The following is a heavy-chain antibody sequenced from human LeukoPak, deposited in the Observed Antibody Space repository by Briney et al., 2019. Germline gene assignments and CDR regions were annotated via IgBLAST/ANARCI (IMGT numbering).Heavy chain of an antibody. CDR3: ARVPSGYDFAWFDP. CDR1: GGTFSSYA. J-gene: IGHJ5*02. D-gene: IGHD5-12*01. Sequence: SVKVSCKASGGTFSSYAISWVRQAPGQGLEWMGGIIPIFGTANYAQKFQGRVTITADESTSTAYMELSSLRSEDTAVYYCARVPSGYDFAWFDPWGQGTLVTVSS. V-gene: IGHV1-69*13. CDR2: IIPIFGTA.